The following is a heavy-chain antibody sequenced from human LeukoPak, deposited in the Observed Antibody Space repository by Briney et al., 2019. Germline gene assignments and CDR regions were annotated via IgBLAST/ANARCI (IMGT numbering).Heavy chain of an antibody. J-gene: IGHJ5*02. CDR2: INPNSGGT. CDR3: ARSYSGSCFNWFDP. Sequence: GASVKVSCKASGYTFTGYYMHWVRQAPGQGLEWMGWINPNSGGTNYAQKFQGRVTMTRDTSISTAYMELSRLRSDDTAVYYCARSYSGSCFNWFDPWGQGTLVTVSS. CDR1: GYTFTGYY. V-gene: IGHV1-2*02. D-gene: IGHD1-26*01.